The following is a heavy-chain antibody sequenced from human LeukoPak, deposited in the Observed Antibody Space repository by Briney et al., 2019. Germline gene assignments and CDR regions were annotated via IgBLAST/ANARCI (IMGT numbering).Heavy chain of an antibody. D-gene: IGHD4-23*01. CDR2: IYYSGGT. V-gene: IGHV4-59*01. CDR3: AREGTTVVTPSHAFDI. J-gene: IGHJ3*02. CDR1: GGSISSYY. Sequence: SETLSLTCTVSGGSISSYYWSWIRQPPGKGLEWIGYIYYSGGTNYNPSLKSRVTISVDTSKNQFSLKLSSVTAADTAVYYCAREGTTVVTPSHAFDIWGQGTMVTVSS.